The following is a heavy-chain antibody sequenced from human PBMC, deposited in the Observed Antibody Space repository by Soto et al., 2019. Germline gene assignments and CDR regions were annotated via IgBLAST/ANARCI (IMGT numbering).Heavy chain of an antibody. V-gene: IGHV4-31*03. CDR3: ARDTVKRDPPGDYYYYGLDV. J-gene: IGHJ6*02. D-gene: IGHD2-8*02. CDR1: GDSISSGGYY. CDR2: ISYSGST. Sequence: QVQLQESGPGLVKPSQTLSLTCTVSGDSISSGGYYWTWIRQHPGTGLEWIGYISYSGSTYYNPSLNSRISISVDMSKNQFSLKLYSVTAADTAVYYCARDTVKRDPPGDYYYYGLDVWGQGTTVTVSS.